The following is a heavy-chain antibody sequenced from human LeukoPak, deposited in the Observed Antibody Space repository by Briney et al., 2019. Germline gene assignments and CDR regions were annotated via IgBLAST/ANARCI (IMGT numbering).Heavy chain of an antibody. V-gene: IGHV3-11*01. CDR2: ISTSGSVI. Sequence: GGSLRLSCAASGFTFSDYYMSYIRQAPGKGLEWLSYISTSGSVIYYADSVKGRFTISRDNANNSLYLQMNSLRGEDTAVYYCARVRRGGRPTDAFEIWGQGTMVTVSS. CDR3: ARVRRGGRPTDAFEI. D-gene: IGHD4-23*01. CDR1: GFTFSDYY. J-gene: IGHJ3*02.